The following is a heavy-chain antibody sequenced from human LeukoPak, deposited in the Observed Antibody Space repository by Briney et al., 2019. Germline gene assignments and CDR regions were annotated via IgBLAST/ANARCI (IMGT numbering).Heavy chain of an antibody. CDR2: ISAYNGNT. CDR1: GYTFTSYG. Sequence: ASVKVSCKASGYTFTSYGISWVRQAPGQGLEWMGRISAYNGNTNYAQKLQGRVTMTTDTSTSTAYMELRSLRSDDTAVYYCARLYDILTGSYTQPGLSSLDYWGQGTLVTVSS. J-gene: IGHJ4*02. CDR3: ARLYDILTGSYTQPGLSSLDY. V-gene: IGHV1-18*01. D-gene: IGHD3-9*01.